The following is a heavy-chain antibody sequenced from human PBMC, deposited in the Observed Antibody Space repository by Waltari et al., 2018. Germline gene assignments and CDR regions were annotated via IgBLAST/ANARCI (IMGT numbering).Heavy chain of an antibody. V-gene: IGHV3-30*18. CDR3: AKDLIAAATGSDY. D-gene: IGHD6-13*01. CDR2: IGYDANKK. Sequence: QVLLVESGGGVVQPGRSLRLSCAASGFTFNNYGRHWVRRAPGKGLGWVAGIGYDANKKYYADSVKGRFTISRDNSKNTLYLQMNSLRPEDTAIYYCAKDLIAAATGSDYWGQGTLVTVSS. CDR1: GFTFNNYG. J-gene: IGHJ4*02.